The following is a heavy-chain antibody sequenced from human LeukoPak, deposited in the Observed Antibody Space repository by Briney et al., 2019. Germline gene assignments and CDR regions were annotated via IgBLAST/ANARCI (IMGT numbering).Heavy chain of an antibody. Sequence: PGGSLRLSCAASGFTFSSYTMSWVRQAPGKGLEWVSAISGSGGSTYYADSVKGRFTISRDNSKNTLYLQMNSLRAEDTAVYYCARDPNYGDYLRADAFDIWGQGTMVTVSA. CDR3: ARDPNYGDYLRADAFDI. CDR2: ISGSGGST. CDR1: GFTFSSYT. D-gene: IGHD4-17*01. J-gene: IGHJ3*02. V-gene: IGHV3-23*01.